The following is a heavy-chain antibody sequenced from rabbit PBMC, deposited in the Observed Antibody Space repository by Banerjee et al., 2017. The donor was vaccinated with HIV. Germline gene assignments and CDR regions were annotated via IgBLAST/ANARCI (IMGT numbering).Heavy chain of an antibody. J-gene: IGHJ3*01. D-gene: IGHD4-2*01. CDR1: GFSFSVVHY. V-gene: IGHV1S40*01. CDR2: ISTAGST. CDR3: ARDGVYTGPDYDL. Sequence: QSLEESGGDLVKPGASLTLTCTASGFSFSVVHYICWVRQAPGKGLEWIGFISTAGSTYYTSWAKGRFTISKTSSTTVTLQMTSLTAADMATYFCARDGVYTGPDYDLWGQGTLVTDS.